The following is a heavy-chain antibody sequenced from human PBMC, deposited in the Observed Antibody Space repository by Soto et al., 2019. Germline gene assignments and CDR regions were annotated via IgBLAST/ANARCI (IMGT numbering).Heavy chain of an antibody. J-gene: IGHJ4*02. CDR1: GLSFSKYW. V-gene: IGHV3-7*01. Sequence: GRSHRLSCAASGLSFSKYWMTWVRQAPGKGLEWVASINLDGSERNYVDSVRGRFSISRDNARDSLSLQMNSLRVEDTAVYFCAKHPQSFGVYHWAYFDYWGQGSLVTVS. CDR2: INLDGSER. CDR3: AKHPQSFGVYHWAYFDY. D-gene: IGHD4-17*01.